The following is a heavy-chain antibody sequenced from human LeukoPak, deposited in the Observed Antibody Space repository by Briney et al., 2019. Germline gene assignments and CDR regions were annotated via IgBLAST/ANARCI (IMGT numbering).Heavy chain of an antibody. CDR1: GFTFSDYY. D-gene: IGHD2-2*01. V-gene: IGHV3-11*06. J-gene: IGHJ1*01. CDR2: ISGSNNDA. CDR3: ATYSSSNGREFQY. Sequence: PGGSLRLSCAASGFTFSDYYMTWIRQAPGKGLEYVSYISGSNNDATYADSVKGRFTISRDNAKNSLYLQMNSLRAEDTAVYYCATYSSSNGREFQYWGQGTLVTVSS.